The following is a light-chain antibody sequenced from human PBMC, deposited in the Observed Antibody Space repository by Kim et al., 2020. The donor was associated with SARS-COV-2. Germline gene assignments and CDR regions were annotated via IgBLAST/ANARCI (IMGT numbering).Light chain of an antibody. CDR1: QSVSSN. CDR3: QQYSNWPLT. CDR2: GAS. V-gene: IGKV3-15*01. J-gene: IGKJ4*01. Sequence: SPGERATLSCRASQSVSSNLAWYQQKPGQAPRLLIYGASTRATGIPARFSGSGSGTEFTLTISSLQSEDFAVYNCQQYSNWPLTFGGGTKVDIK.